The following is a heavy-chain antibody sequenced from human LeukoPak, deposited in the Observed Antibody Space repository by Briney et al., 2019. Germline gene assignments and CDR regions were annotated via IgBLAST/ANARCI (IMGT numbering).Heavy chain of an antibody. CDR1: GGSMHGYY. Sequence: SETLPLTCTVSGGSMHGYYWSWIRQPPGKGLECIGYISYSGSTTHNPSLRSRGTISVDTSKNQFSLRLTSVTAADTAVYYCARGVLIAEFLFDYWGQGALVTVSS. D-gene: IGHD3-10*01. CDR3: ARGVLIAEFLFDY. V-gene: IGHV4-59*01. J-gene: IGHJ4*02. CDR2: ISYSGST.